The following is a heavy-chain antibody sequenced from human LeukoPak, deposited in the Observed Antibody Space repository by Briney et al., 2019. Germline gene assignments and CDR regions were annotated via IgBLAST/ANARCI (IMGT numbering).Heavy chain of an antibody. CDR3: AKAGTLRLGELSLGAFDI. Sequence: GGSLRLSCAASGFTFSSYSMNWVRQAPGKGLEWVSSISSSSSYIYYADSVKGRFTISRDNSKNTLYLQMNSLRAEDTAVYYCAKAGTLRLGELSLGAFDIWGQGTMVTVSS. V-gene: IGHV3-21*04. CDR2: ISSSSSYI. CDR1: GFTFSSYS. D-gene: IGHD3-16*02. J-gene: IGHJ3*02.